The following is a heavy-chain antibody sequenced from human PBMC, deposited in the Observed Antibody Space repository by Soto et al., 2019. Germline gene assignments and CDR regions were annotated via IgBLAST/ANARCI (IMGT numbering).Heavy chain of an antibody. CDR2: IYWDDDK. V-gene: IGHV2-5*04. CDR3: VHLSIYGVVDH. J-gene: IGHJ4*02. CDR1: GFSLSTSGEA. D-gene: IGHD3-3*02. Sequence: HTTLMASGPTLVKPTQNLTLTCSFSGFSLSTSGEAVGWIRQPPVQVLEWLTFIYWDDDKRYRPSLRSRLRFSKGTSKSQVVLTMTNMDTVDTGIDYGVHLSIYGVVDHWGQGTLVTVSS.